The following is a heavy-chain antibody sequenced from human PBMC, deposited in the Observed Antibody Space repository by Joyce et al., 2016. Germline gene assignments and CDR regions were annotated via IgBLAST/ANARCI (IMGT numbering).Heavy chain of an antibody. V-gene: IGHV4-59*02. D-gene: IGHD2-21*02. J-gene: IGHJ4*02. Sequence: QVQLQESGPGLVRPSETLSLTCTVSGGSVSNYYWSWIRQPPGKGLEWIGYIYYSGGTSYNPALRGRVTISVDTSKNQFSLKLTSVTAADTAIYYCARQAYCGVDCYYYFDHWGQGTLVTVSS. CDR2: IYYSGGT. CDR3: ARQAYCGVDCYYYFDH. CDR1: GGSVSNYY.